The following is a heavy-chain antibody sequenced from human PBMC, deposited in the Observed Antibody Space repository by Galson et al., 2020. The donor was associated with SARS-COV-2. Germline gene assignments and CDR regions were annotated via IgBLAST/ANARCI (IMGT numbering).Heavy chain of an antibody. CDR2: IIPILGIA. D-gene: IGHD2-2*01. V-gene: IGHV1-69*04. CDR1: GGTFSSYT. Sequence: SVKVSCKASGGTFSSYTISWVRQAPGQGLEWMGRIIPILGIANYAQKFQGRVTITADKSTSTAYMELSSLRSEDTAVYYCAREPSIVVVPAAMTCWFDPWGQGTLVTVSS. J-gene: IGHJ5*02. CDR3: AREPSIVVVPAAMTCWFDP.